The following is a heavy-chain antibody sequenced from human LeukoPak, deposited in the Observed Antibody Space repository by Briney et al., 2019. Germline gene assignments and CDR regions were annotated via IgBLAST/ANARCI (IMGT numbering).Heavy chain of an antibody. CDR3: ARDSYYYDSSGYYSRPDY. CDR1: GFTFSNAW. Sequence: RGSLRLSCAASGFTFSNAWMSWVRQAPGKGLEWVGRIKSETDDETTDYAAPVKGRFTISRDDSKNTLYLQMNSLKTEDTAVYYCARDSYYYDSSGYYSRPDYWGQGTLVTVSS. J-gene: IGHJ4*02. CDR2: IKSETDDETT. D-gene: IGHD3-22*01. V-gene: IGHV3-15*01.